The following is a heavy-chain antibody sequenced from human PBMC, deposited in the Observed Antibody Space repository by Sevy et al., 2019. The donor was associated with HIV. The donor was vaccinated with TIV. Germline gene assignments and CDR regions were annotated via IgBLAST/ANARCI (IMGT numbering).Heavy chain of an antibody. CDR1: GFTFSSYW. J-gene: IGHJ6*03. CDR3: ASGYYGSGSYYNQYYMDV. D-gene: IGHD3-10*01. V-gene: IGHV3-74*01. Sequence: GGSLRLSCAASGFTFSSYWMHWVLQAPGKGLVWVSRINSDGSSTSYADSVKGRFTISRDNAKNTLYLQMDSLRAEDTAVYYCASGYYGSGSYYNQYYMDVWGKGTTVTVSS. CDR2: INSDGSST.